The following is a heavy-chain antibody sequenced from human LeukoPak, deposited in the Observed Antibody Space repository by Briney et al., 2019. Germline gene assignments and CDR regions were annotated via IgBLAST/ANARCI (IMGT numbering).Heavy chain of an antibody. D-gene: IGHD6-13*01. CDR3: AKGLTAGKDYFDY. CDR1: GFIFSSSA. Sequence: PGGSLRLSCAASGFIFSSSAMSWVRQAPGKGLEWVSAISGSGGSTFYADSVKGRFTISRDNSKNTLYLQMNSLRAEDTAVYYCAKGLTAGKDYFDYWGQGTLVTISS. V-gene: IGHV3-23*01. CDR2: ISGSGGST. J-gene: IGHJ4*02.